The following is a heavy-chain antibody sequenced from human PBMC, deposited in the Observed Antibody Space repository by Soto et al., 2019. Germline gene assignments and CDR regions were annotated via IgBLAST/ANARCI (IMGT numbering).Heavy chain of an antibody. CDR2: ISGSGGST. J-gene: IGHJ5*02. CDR1: VLTFSSYA. D-gene: IGHD1-26*01. Sequence: GGSLRLSCADSVLTFSSYAMSWVRQAPGKGLEWVSGISGSGGSTYYAASVKGRFTISRDNSKNTVYLQMNSLRAEDTAVYYCAKDPGGSYSWFDPWGQGTLVTVSS. V-gene: IGHV3-23*01. CDR3: AKDPGGSYSWFDP.